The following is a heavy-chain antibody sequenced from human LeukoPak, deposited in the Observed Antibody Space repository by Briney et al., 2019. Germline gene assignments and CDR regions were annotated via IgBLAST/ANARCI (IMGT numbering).Heavy chain of an antibody. Sequence: SETLSLTCAVSGGSISSGGYSWSWIRQPPGKGLEWIGYIYHSGSTYYNPSLKSRVTISVDRSKNQFSLKLSSVTAADTAVYYCARAPGYCSGGSCYSYAFDIRGQGTMVTVSS. CDR2: IYHSGST. D-gene: IGHD2-15*01. J-gene: IGHJ3*02. CDR1: GGSISSGGYS. V-gene: IGHV4-30-2*01. CDR3: ARAPGYCSGGSCYSYAFDI.